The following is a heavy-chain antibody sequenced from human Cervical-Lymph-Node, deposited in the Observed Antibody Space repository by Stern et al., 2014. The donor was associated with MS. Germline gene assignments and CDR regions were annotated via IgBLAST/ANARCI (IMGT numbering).Heavy chain of an antibody. V-gene: IGHV3-7*03. J-gene: IGHJ4*02. CDR2: IKQDGSDK. D-gene: IGHD3-9*01. CDR3: ARDHSPDYYSYSIDY. Sequence: EVQLVESGGGLVQPGGSLRLSCAASGFTFSDYWMTWVRQAPGKGLEWVATIKQDGSDKYYVDSLKGRFTISRDNAENSLYLQLNSLRAEDAAVYYCARDHSPDYYSYSIDYWGQGTLVTVSS. CDR1: GFTFSDYW.